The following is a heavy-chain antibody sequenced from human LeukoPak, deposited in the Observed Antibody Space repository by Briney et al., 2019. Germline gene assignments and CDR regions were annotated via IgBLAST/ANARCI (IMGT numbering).Heavy chain of an antibody. D-gene: IGHD3-3*01. Sequence: GGSLRLSCAASGFSFDDYAMHWVRQVPGKGLEWVSGIGWNSGSISYADSVKGRFTISRDNSKNTLYLQMNSLRAEDTAVYYCAKEGGNYDFWSGYSDDAFDIWGQGTMVTVSS. V-gene: IGHV3-9*01. J-gene: IGHJ3*02. CDR3: AKEGGNYDFWSGYSDDAFDI. CDR1: GFSFDDYA. CDR2: IGWNSGSI.